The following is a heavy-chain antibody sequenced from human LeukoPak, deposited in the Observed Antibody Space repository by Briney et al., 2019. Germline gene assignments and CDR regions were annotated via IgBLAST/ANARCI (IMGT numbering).Heavy chain of an antibody. D-gene: IGHD6-25*01. J-gene: IGHJ6*02. V-gene: IGHV3-11*05. CDR2: IATGSRFT. CDR1: GFSLSDHH. Sequence: GGSLKLSCVASGFSLSDHHMTWIRQAPGKGLEWLSFIATGSRFTEWADSVRGRFTISRDDATNSLYLQLNNLRADDTAVYYCARDLAADKRALDVWGQGTAVIVAS. CDR3: ARDLAADKRALDV.